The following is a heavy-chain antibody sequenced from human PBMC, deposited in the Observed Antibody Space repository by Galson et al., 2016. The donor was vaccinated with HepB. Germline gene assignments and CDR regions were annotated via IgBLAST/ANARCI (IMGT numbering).Heavy chain of an antibody. V-gene: IGHV3-48*02. Sequence: SLRLSCAASGFTFSTYSMNWVRLAPGKGLEWVSYIGSGSTTIYYADSVKGRFTISRDNAKNSLYLQMNSLRDDDTAVYYCARDGGQQVVRWERLRKVYYYYPMDVWGQGTTVTVSS. CDR1: GFTFSTYS. CDR3: ARDGGQQVVRWERLRKVYYYYPMDV. CDR2: IGSGSTTI. J-gene: IGHJ6*02. D-gene: IGHD6-13*01.